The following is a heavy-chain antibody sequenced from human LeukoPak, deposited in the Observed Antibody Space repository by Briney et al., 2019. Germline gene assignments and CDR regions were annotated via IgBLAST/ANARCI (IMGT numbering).Heavy chain of an antibody. D-gene: IGHD3-16*01. CDR2: IYSGGST. V-gene: IGHV3-53*05. CDR1: GFTVSSNY. Sequence: GGSLRLSCAASGFTVSSNYMSWVRQAPGKGLEWVSVIYSGGSTYYADSVKGRSTISRDNSKNTLYLQMNSLRAEDTAVYYCAKTPIGVMRPYYFDYWGQGTLVTVSS. J-gene: IGHJ4*02. CDR3: AKTPIGVMRPYYFDY.